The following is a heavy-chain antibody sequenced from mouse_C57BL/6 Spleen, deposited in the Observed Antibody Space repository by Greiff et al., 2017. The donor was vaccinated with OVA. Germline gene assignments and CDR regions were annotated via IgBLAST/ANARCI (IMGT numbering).Heavy chain of an antibody. V-gene: IGHV1-52*01. CDR2: IDPSDSET. D-gene: IGHD1-1*01. CDR3: ARRGTTVVADAMDY. CDR1: GYTFTSYW. J-gene: IGHJ4*01. Sequence: VQLQQSGAELVRPGSSVKLSCKASGYTFTSYWMHWVKQRPIQGLEWIGNIDPSDSETHYNQKFKDKATLTVDKSSSTAYMQLSSLTSEDSAVYYCARRGTTVVADAMDYWGQGTSVTVSS.